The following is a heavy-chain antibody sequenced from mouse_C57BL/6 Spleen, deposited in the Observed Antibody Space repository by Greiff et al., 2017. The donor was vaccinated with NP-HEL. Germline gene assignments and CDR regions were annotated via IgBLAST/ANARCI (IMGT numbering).Heavy chain of an antibody. V-gene: IGHV2-9-1*01. Sequence: VKLVESGPGLVAPSQSLSITCTVSGFSLTSYAISWVRQPPGKGLEWLGVIWTGGGTNYNSALKSRLSISKDNSKSQVFLKMNSLQTDDTARYYCASMVTTEFYAMDYWGQGTSVTVSS. CDR3: ASMVTTEFYAMDY. D-gene: IGHD2-2*01. CDR2: IWTGGGT. CDR1: GFSLTSYA. J-gene: IGHJ4*01.